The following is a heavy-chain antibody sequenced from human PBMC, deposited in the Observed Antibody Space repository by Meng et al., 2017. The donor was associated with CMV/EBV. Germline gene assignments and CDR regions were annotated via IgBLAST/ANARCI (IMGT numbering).Heavy chain of an antibody. CDR1: GFTFSSDG. V-gene: IGHV3-33*06. J-gene: IGHJ6*02. CDR3: AKDALGYDFWSGYYTGYYYYGMDV. D-gene: IGHD3-3*01. CDR2: VWYDGSNK. Sequence: GGSLRLSCAASGFTFSSDGMHWVRQAPSKVLELVAVVWYDGSNKYYADPVKGRFTISRDNSKNTLYLQMNSLRAEDTAVYYCAKDALGYDFWSGYYTGYYYYGMDVWGQGTTVTVSS.